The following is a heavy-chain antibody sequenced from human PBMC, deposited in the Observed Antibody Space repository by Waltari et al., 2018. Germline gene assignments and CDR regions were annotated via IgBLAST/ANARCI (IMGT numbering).Heavy chain of an antibody. CDR3: ARSEAYGGNEV. Sequence: QVQLVQSGAEVKKPGASVKVSCKASGYTFTGYYMHWVRQAPGQGLEWMGRINPNSGGTNDAQKFQGRVTRTRDTSIITAYMELGRLRSDDTAVYYCARSEAYGGNEVWGQGTLVTVSS. V-gene: IGHV1-2*06. J-gene: IGHJ4*02. D-gene: IGHD4-17*01. CDR1: GYTFTGYY. CDR2: INPNSGGT.